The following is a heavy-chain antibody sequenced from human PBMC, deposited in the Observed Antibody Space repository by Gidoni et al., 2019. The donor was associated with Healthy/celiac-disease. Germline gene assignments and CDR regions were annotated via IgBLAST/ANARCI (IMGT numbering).Heavy chain of an antibody. J-gene: IGHJ6*02. V-gene: IGHV3-33*01. D-gene: IGHD4-17*01. CDR2: IWYDGSNK. CDR1: GFTFSSYG. Sequence: QVQLVESGGGVVQPGRSLRLSCAAPGFTFSSYGMHWVRQAPGKGLEWVAVIWYDGSNKYYADSVKGRFTISRDNSKNTLYLQMNSLRAEDTAVYYCARVGDYGDYYYYYGMDVWGQGTTVTVSS. CDR3: ARVGDYGDYYYYYGMDV.